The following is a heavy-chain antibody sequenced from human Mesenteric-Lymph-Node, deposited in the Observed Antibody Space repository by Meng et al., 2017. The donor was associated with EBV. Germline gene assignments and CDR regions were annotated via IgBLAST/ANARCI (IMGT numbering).Heavy chain of an antibody. Sequence: ERLQEPGPGLVKLSGSRALTCDVSGGSISRCHWWSWVRQPPGRGLEWIGEIYHNGITNYNPSLKSRVTISLDKSKNQFILKLSSVTAADTAVYYCARDRGGGYDRGYYFDYWGQGTLVTASS. J-gene: IGHJ4*02. CDR2: IYHNGIT. D-gene: IGHD3-22*01. CDR1: GGSISRCHW. CDR3: ARDRGGGYDRGYYFDY. V-gene: IGHV4-4*02.